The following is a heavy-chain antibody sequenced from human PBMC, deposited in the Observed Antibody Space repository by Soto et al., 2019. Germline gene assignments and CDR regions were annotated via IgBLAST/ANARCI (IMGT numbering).Heavy chain of an antibody. J-gene: IGHJ6*02. D-gene: IGHD3-3*02. CDR1: GGTFSTSA. V-gene: IGHV1-69*12. CDR2: IMPVFATP. Sequence: QVQLVQSGAEVTKPGSSVKVSCKASGGTFSTSAISWVRQAPGQGLEWVGGIMPVFATPDYAQKFQGRVTISADESTTTAYLELTSLRTDDTAVYFCARDKARPQLGGNYYYILDVWGQGTAIIVSS. CDR3: ARDKARPQLGGNYYYILDV.